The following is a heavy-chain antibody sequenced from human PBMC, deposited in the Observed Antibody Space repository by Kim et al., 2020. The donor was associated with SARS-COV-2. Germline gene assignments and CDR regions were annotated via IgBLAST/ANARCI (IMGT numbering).Heavy chain of an antibody. Sequence: SETLSLTCAVYGGSFSGYYWSWIRQPPGKGLEWIGEINHSGSTNYNPSLKSRVTISVDTSKNQFSLKLSSVTAADTAVYYCRRGDWNDESIYYGMDVWGQGTTVTVSS. V-gene: IGHV4-34*01. CDR2: INHSGST. J-gene: IGHJ6*02. D-gene: IGHD1-1*01. CDR3: RRGDWNDESIYYGMDV. CDR1: GGSFSGYY.